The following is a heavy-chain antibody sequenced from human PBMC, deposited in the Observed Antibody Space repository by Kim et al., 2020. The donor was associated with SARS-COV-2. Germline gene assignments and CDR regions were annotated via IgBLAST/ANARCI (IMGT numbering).Heavy chain of an antibody. D-gene: IGHD6-13*01. V-gene: IGHV4-59*13. J-gene: IGHJ6*02. CDR2: IYYSGST. CDR1: GGSISSYY. CDR3: ATSVGSSWTDYYYYGMDV. Sequence: SETLSLTCTVSGGSISSYYWSWIRQPPGKGLEWIGYIYYSGSTNYNASLKSRVTISVDTSKNQFSLKLSSVTAADTAVYYCATSVGSSWTDYYYYGMDVCGQGTTVTVSS.